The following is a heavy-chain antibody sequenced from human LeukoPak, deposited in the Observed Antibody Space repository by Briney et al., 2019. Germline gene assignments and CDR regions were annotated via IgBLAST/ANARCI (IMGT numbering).Heavy chain of an antibody. D-gene: IGHD3-3*01. J-gene: IGHJ4*02. V-gene: IGHV4-4*02. CDR3: ASSITIFGVVTTTGGFDY. Sequence: SETLSLTCAVSGGSISSSNWWSWVRQPPGKGLEWIGEIYHSGSTNYNPSLKSRVTISVDKSKNQFSLKLSSVTAADTAVYYCASSITIFGVVTTTGGFDYWGQGTLVTVSS. CDR2: IYHSGST. CDR1: GGSISSSNW.